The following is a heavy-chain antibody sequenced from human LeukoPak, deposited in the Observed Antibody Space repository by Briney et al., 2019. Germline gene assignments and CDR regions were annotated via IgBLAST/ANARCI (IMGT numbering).Heavy chain of an antibody. J-gene: IGHJ4*02. CDR1: GYTFTGYY. Sequence: GASVKVSCKASGYTFTGYYMHCVRQAPGQGLEWMGWINPNSGGTNYAQKFQGRVTMTRDTSISTAYMELSRLRSDDTAVYYCARDLGGYSGLDYWGQGTLVTVSS. CDR2: INPNSGGT. CDR3: ARDLGGYSGLDY. V-gene: IGHV1-2*02. D-gene: IGHD5-12*01.